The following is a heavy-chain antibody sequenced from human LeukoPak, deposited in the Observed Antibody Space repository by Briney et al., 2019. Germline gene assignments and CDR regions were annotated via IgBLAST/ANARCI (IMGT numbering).Heavy chain of an antibody. CDR2: ISYDGTNK. CDR1: GFTFGSYA. Sequence: GGSLRLSCAASGFTFGSYAMHWVRQAPGRGLEWVAGISYDGTNKYYADSVKGRFTISRDNSKNTLYLQMNSLRTDDTAVYYCARDSRDYVFDYWGQGALVTVSS. J-gene: IGHJ4*02. CDR3: ARDSRDYVFDY. D-gene: IGHD4-17*01. V-gene: IGHV3-30-3*01.